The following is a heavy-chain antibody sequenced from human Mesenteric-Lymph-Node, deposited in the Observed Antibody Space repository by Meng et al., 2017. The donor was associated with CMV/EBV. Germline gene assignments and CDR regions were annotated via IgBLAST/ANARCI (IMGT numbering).Heavy chain of an antibody. J-gene: IGHJ4*02. V-gene: IGHV3-11*04. CDR3: ATGPPPPSGV. CDR1: GFTFSDYY. CDR2: ISSSGSTI. Sequence: LSCAAFGFTFSDYYIGRIRQAPGKGLEWVSYISSSGSTIYYADSVKGRFTISRDNAKNSLYLQMNSLRAEDTAIYYCATGPPPPSGVWGQGTLVTVSS. D-gene: IGHD3-10*01.